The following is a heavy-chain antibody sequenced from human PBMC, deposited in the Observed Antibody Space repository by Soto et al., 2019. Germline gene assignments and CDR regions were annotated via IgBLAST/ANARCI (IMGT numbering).Heavy chain of an antibody. CDR2: IGTAGDT. V-gene: IGHV3-13*01. CDR1: GFTFSSYD. CDR3: ARMGYCDLDAFDI. D-gene: IGHD4-17*01. Sequence: EVQLVESGGGLVQPGGSLRLSCAASGFTFSSYDMHWVRQATGKGLEWVSAIGTAGDTYYPGSVKGRFTISRENAKNSLYLQMNSLRAGDTAVYYCARMGYCDLDAFDIWGQGTMVTVSS. J-gene: IGHJ3*02.